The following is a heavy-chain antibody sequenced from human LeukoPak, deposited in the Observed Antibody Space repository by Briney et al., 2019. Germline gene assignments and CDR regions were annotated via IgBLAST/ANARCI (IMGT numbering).Heavy chain of an antibody. J-gene: IGHJ6*03. Sequence: PSETLSLTCTVSGGSISGYYWSWIQQPPGKGLEWIGYIYYSGSTNYNPSLKSRVTISVDTSKNQFSLKLSSVTAADTAVYYCARLDSWGSSSSYYYYYYYMDVWGKGTTVTVSS. D-gene: IGHD6-13*01. CDR2: IYYSGST. V-gene: IGHV4-59*01. CDR1: GGSISGYY. CDR3: ARLDSWGSSSSYYYYYYYMDV.